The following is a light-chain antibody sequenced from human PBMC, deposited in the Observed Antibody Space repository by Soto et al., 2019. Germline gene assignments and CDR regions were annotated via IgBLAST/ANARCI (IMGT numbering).Light chain of an antibody. CDR3: QNYNWPPFT. J-gene: IGKJ3*01. V-gene: IGKV1-27*01. CDR1: QGISNY. CDR2: AAS. Sequence: DIQMTQSPSSLSASVGDRVTISCRASQGISNYLAWYQQKPGKAPRLLIYAASSLQSGVSFRFTGSGSGTDFTLTISSLQSEDVATYYCQNYNWPPFTFGPGTKVDIK.